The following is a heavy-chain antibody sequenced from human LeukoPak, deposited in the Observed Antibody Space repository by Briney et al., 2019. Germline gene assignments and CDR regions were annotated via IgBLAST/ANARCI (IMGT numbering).Heavy chain of an antibody. V-gene: IGHV3-30*04. CDR2: ISYDGSNK. CDR1: GFTFSSYA. J-gene: IGHJ4*02. Sequence: PGRSLRLSCAASGFTFSSYAMHWVRRAPGKGLEWVAVISYDGSNKYYADSVKGRFTISRDNSKNTLYLQMNSLRAEDTAVYYCARASRHSLIAAPGHWGQGTLVTVSS. D-gene: IGHD6-13*01. CDR3: ARASRHSLIAAPGH.